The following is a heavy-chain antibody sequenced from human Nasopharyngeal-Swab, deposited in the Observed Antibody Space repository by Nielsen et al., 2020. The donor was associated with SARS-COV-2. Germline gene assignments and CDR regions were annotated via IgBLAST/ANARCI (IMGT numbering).Heavy chain of an antibody. D-gene: IGHD3-22*01. CDR3: ARDRFHYYYDSSGSPMYYFDY. CDR2: INPSGGST. V-gene: IGHV1-46*01. Sequence: ASVKVSCKASGYTFTSYYMHWMRQAPGQGLEWMGIINPSGGSTSYAQKFQGRVTMTRDTSTSTVYMELSSLRSEDTAVYYCARDRFHYYYDSSGSPMYYFDYWGQGTLVTVSS. J-gene: IGHJ4*02. CDR1: GYTFTSYY.